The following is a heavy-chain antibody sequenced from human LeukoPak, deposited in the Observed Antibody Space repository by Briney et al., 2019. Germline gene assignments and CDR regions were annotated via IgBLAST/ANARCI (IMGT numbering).Heavy chain of an antibody. J-gene: IGHJ4*02. V-gene: IGHV3-23*01. CDR2: ISGSGGTT. Sequence: GGSLRLSCAASGFTFSSYAMRWVRQAPGKGLEWVSGISGSGGTTYYADSVKGRFTISRDNSKNTLYLQINTLRPEDTAMYYCAKAIVAGAPGRFDYWGQGTLVTVSS. CDR1: GFTFSSYA. CDR3: AKAIVAGAPGRFDY. D-gene: IGHD2-2*01.